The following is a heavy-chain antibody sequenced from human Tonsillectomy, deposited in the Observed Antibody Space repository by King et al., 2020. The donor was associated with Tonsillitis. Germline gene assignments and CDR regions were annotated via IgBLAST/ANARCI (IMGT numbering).Heavy chain of an antibody. J-gene: IGHJ4*02. V-gene: IGHV3-7*01. D-gene: IGHD2-21*01. CDR1: GFTLSSYW. CDR2: IKRDGSER. Sequence: DVQLVESGGGLVQPGGSLRLSCAASGFTLSSYWMNWVRQAPGKGLEWVAKIKRDGSERYYVDSVKGRFSISRDNAKKSLYLQMNSLRAEDTAVYYCARDGNRGGENDYWGQGTLVIVSS. CDR3: ARDGNRGGENDY.